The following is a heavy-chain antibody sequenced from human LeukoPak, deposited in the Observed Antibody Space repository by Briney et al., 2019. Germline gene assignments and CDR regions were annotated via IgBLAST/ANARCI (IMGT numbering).Heavy chain of an antibody. CDR1: GYTFTGYY. CDR2: INPNSGGT. CDR3: ARFLEGRRLRSGFDY. D-gene: IGHD3-3*01. Sequence: ASVKVSCKASGYTFTGYYMHWVRQAPGRGLEWMGWINPNSGGTNYAQKFQGRVTMTRDTSISTAYMELSRLRSDDTAVYYCARFLEGRRLRSGFDYWGQGTLVTVSS. J-gene: IGHJ4*02. V-gene: IGHV1-2*02.